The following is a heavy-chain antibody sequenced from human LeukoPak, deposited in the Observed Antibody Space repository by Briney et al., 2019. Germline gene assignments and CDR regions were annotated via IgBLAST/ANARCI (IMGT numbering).Heavy chain of an antibody. V-gene: IGHV1-2*06. Sequence: ASVTVSFTASGYTFTGYHMHWVRQAPGQGLEWMGRINPNTGGTEYAQKFQGRVTMTRDTSISTAYMDLSRLRSDDTAVYYCARSTGGISAFDYWGQGTLVTVSS. CDR3: ARSTGGISAFDY. CDR1: GYTFTGYH. D-gene: IGHD4-11*01. J-gene: IGHJ4*02. CDR2: INPNTGGT.